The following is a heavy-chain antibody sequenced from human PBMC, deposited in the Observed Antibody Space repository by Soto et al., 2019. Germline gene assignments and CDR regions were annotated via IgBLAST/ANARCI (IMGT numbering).Heavy chain of an antibody. Sequence: SETLSLTCAVSGGSISTDNWWSWVRQPPGKGLEWIGEMYHSGDSNFNPSLKSRVTISVDKSKNQFSMQMASVTAADTALYYCTRASASSMLRGVVINWGRGAQVTVSS. CDR1: GGSISTDNW. D-gene: IGHD3-10*01. V-gene: IGHV4-4*02. CDR3: TRASASSMLRGVVIN. CDR2: MYHSGDS. J-gene: IGHJ4*02.